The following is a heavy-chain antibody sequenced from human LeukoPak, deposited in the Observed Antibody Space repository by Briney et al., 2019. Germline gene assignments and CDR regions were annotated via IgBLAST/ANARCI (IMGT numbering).Heavy chain of an antibody. CDR2: ISGSSTYI. Sequence: GGSLRLSCAASGFXFSSYSITWVRQAPGKGLEWVSFISGSSTYINYADAVKGRFTISRDNAKNSLYLQMNSLRAEDTAVYYCARDRPYDYWGQGTLVTVSS. V-gene: IGHV3-21*01. J-gene: IGHJ4*02. CDR3: ARDRPYDY. CDR1: GFXFSSYS.